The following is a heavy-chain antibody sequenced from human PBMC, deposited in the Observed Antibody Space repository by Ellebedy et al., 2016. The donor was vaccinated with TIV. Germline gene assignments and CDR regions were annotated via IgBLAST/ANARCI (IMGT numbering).Heavy chain of an antibody. CDR3: VRGPCSSGHCDAFDV. D-gene: IGHD6-19*01. V-gene: IGHV3-21*01. J-gene: IGHJ3*01. CDR2: IVSSGREA. Sequence: ESLKISXAASGFTFSISVMTWVRQAPGKGLEWVATIVSSGREAYYADPLKGRFTISRDNSKNTLYLQLNSLRDEEAAIYYCVRGPCSSGHCDAFDVWGRGTMVTVSS. CDR1: GFTFSISV.